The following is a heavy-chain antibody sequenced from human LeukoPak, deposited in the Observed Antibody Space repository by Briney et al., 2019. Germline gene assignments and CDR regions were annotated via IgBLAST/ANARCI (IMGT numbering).Heavy chain of an antibody. Sequence: PSETLSLTCAVYGGSFSGYYWSWIRQPPGKGLEWIGEINHSGSTNYNPSLKSRVTISVDTSKNQFSLKLSSVTAADTAVYYCAGGPGLRYFDWFLYYFDYWGQGTLVTVSS. CDR1: GGSFSGYY. CDR2: INHSGST. D-gene: IGHD3-9*01. J-gene: IGHJ4*02. V-gene: IGHV4-34*01. CDR3: AGGPGLRYFDWFLYYFDY.